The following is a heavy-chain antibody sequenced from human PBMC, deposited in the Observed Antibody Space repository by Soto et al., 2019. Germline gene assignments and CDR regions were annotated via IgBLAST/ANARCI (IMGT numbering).Heavy chain of an antibody. D-gene: IGHD1-1*01. J-gene: IGHJ6*02. CDR3: ARHSKKTGDFDYYYGMDV. Sequence: PSETVSLTCTVSGGSMSPYYWSWIRQPPGKGLEWIANIYYRGNTNYNPSFESRVTISIDTSKNQFSLKLISMTAADTAMYHCARHSKKTGDFDYYYGMDVWGQGTTVTVSS. V-gene: IGHV4-59*08. CDR2: IYYRGNT. CDR1: GGSMSPYY.